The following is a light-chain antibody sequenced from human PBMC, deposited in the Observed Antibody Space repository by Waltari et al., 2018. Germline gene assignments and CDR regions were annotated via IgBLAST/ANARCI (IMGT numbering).Light chain of an antibody. J-gene: IGKJ1*01. CDR2: KAS. CDR3: QQYDTFMWT. V-gene: IGKV1-5*03. CDR1: QSISGW. Sequence: DIQMTQSPSTLSASVGDRVTITCRASQSISGWLAWYQQKPGKAPKLLIYKASTLESGVPSRFSRSGSGTEFTLTINSLQPDDFATYYCQQYDTFMWTFGQGTKVDI.